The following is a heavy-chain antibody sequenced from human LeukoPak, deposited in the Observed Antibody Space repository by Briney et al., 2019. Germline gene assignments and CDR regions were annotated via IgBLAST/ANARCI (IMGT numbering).Heavy chain of an antibody. CDR3: ARDGITIFPVGNWFDP. CDR2: INPNSGGT. Sequence: GASVMVSCKASGYTFTGYYMHWVRQAPGQGLEWMGWINPNSGGTNYAQKFQGRVTMTRDTSISTAYMELSRLRSDDTAVYYCARDGITIFPVGNWFDPWGQGTLVTVSS. J-gene: IGHJ5*02. CDR1: GYTFTGYY. V-gene: IGHV1-2*02. D-gene: IGHD3-3*01.